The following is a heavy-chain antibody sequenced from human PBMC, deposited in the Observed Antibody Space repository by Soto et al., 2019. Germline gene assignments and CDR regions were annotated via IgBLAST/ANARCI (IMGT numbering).Heavy chain of an antibody. CDR1: GGSVSSYY. CDR3: DLYLDN. Sequence: PSETLSLTCTVSGGSVSSYYWSWVRQPPGKRPEWIAYIYNGGTTNYNPSLKSRLTISLDTSKNQFSLKLSSVTAADTAVYYCDLYLDNWGQGTLVTVSS. D-gene: IGHD2-15*01. J-gene: IGHJ4*02. CDR2: IYNGGTT. V-gene: IGHV4-59*02.